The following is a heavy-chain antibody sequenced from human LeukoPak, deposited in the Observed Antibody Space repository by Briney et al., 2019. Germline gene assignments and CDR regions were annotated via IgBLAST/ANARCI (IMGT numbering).Heavy chain of an antibody. J-gene: IGHJ4*02. V-gene: IGHV3-23*01. Sequence: GGSLRLSCAASGFTFRSYAMSWVRQAPGKGLEWVSGISTSGGSTYYADSVKGRFTISRDNSKNTVYVQMNSLRAEDTAVYYCTREGPVGATLDYWGQGTLVTVSS. CDR2: ISTSGGST. CDR1: GFTFRSYA. D-gene: IGHD1-26*01. CDR3: TREGPVGATLDY.